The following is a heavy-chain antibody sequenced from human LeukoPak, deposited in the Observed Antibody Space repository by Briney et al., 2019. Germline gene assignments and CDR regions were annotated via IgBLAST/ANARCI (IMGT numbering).Heavy chain of an antibody. CDR3: ARGRYSSTTYYFDS. J-gene: IGHJ4*02. Sequence: GGSLRLSCAASGFTFSSSWMSWVRQAPGKGLEWAANIKKDGSETYYVDSVKGRFTISRDNAKNSLYLQMNSLRAEDTAIYYCARGRYSSTTYYFDSWGQGTLVTVSS. V-gene: IGHV3-7*03. D-gene: IGHD6-13*01. CDR1: GFTFSSSW. CDR2: IKKDGSET.